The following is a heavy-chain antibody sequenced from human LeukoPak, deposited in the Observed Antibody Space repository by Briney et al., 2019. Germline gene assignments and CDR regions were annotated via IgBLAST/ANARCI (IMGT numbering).Heavy chain of an antibody. CDR1: GFTFSDYY. J-gene: IGHJ4*02. Sequence: RPGGSLRLSRAASGFTFSDYYMSWIRQAPGKGLEWVSYISSSGSTIYYADSVKGRFTISRDNAKNSLYLQMNSLRAEDTAVYYCARVSDYDFWSGTEPFDYWGQGTLVTVSS. CDR2: ISSSGSTI. D-gene: IGHD3-3*01. CDR3: ARVSDYDFWSGTEPFDY. V-gene: IGHV3-11*01.